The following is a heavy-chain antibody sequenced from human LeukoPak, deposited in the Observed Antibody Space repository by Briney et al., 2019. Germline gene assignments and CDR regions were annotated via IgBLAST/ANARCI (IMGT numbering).Heavy chain of an antibody. CDR3: ARMGPFTAWYFDY. D-gene: IGHD2-21*02. J-gene: IGHJ4*02. V-gene: IGHV4-30-4*01. CDR1: GGSISSGDYY. Sequence: SETLSLTCIVSGGSISSGDYYWSWIRQPPGKGLEWIGYIYYSGSTYYNPSLKSRVTISVDTSKNQFSLNLSSVTAADTAVYYCARMGPFTAWYFDYWGLGTLVTVSS. CDR2: IYYSGST.